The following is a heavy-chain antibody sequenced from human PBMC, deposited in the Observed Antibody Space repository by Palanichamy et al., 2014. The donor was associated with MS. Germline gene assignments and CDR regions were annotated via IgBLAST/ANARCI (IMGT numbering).Heavy chain of an antibody. CDR3: ARDKGGYDAFDI. CDR1: IHPQKLL. D-gene: IGHD5-12*01. CDR2: INSDGSSI. V-gene: IGHV3-74*01. J-gene: IGHJ3*02. Sequence: EVELVESGEGSSAWDVPETLLRSLWIHPQKLLDALGPPSSREGPVWVSRINSDGSSIGYADSVKGRFTISRDNAKNMLYLQMNSLRAEDTAVYYCARDKGGYDAFDIWGQGTMVTVSS.